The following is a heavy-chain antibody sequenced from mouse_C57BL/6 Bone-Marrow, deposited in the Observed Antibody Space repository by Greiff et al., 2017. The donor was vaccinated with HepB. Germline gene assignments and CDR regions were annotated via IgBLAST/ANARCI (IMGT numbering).Heavy chain of an antibody. J-gene: IGHJ4*01. V-gene: IGHV1-54*01. CDR2: INPGSGGT. CDR3: ARSVLLSYAMDY. Sequence: QVHVKQYGAELVRPGTSVKVSCKASGYAFTNYLIEWVKQRPGQGLEWIGVINPGSGGTNYNEKFKGKATLTADKSSSTAYMQLSSLTSEDSAVYFCARSVLLSYAMDYWGQGTSVTVSS. D-gene: IGHD1-1*01. CDR1: GYAFTNYL.